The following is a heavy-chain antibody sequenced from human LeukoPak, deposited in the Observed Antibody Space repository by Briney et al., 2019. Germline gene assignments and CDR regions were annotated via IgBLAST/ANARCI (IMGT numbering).Heavy chain of an antibody. D-gene: IGHD3-16*02. V-gene: IGHV1-69*04. CDR2: MIPILGIA. Sequence: ASVKVSCKASGGTFSSYAISWLRQAPGQGLEWMGRMIPILGIANYAQKFQGRVTITADKSTSTGYMELSSLRSEDTAVYYCASGADYVWGSYRQNWFDPWGQGTLVTVSS. CDR1: GGTFSSYA. J-gene: IGHJ5*02. CDR3: ASGADYVWGSYRQNWFDP.